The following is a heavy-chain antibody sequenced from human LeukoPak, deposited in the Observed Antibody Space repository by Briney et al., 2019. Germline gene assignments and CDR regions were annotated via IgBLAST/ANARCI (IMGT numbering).Heavy chain of an antibody. CDR3: AKDFRIGYSAHFDY. J-gene: IGHJ4*02. CDR2: ISGGGVTT. Sequence: PGGSLRLSCVGSGFTSIAYALTWARQAPGKGLEWVSGISGGGVTTYYADSVKGRLTISRDNSKNTLYLQMDSLRGEDTAVYYCAKDFRIGYSAHFDYWGQGALVTVSS. CDR1: GFTSIAYA. D-gene: IGHD2-21*01. V-gene: IGHV3-23*01.